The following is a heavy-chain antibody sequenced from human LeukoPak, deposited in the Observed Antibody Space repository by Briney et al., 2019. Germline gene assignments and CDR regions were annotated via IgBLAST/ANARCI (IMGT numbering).Heavy chain of an antibody. CDR3: AKSNGYGLVDI. D-gene: IGHD3-10*01. CDR1: GGSISSYY. Sequence: PSETLSLTCTVSGGSISSYYWSWIRQPPGKGLEWIGYIYYSGSSNYNPSLKSRVTISLDTSRNQFSLKLTSVTAADTAVYYCAKSNGYGLVDIWGQGTMVTVSS. J-gene: IGHJ3*02. CDR2: IYYSGSS. V-gene: IGHV4-59*12.